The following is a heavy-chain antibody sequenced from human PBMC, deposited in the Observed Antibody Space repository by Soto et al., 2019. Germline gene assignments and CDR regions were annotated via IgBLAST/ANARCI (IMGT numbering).Heavy chain of an antibody. Sequence: QVQLVQSGAEVKKPGASVKVSCKASGYTFTSYYMHWVRQAPGQGLEWMGIINPSGGSTSYAQKFQGRVTMTRDTSTSTVYTELSSLRSEDTAVYYCARGGVHCSGGSCYSGSRTTTYYYYGMDVWGQGTTVTVSS. CDR3: ARGGVHCSGGSCYSGSRTTTYYYYGMDV. CDR1: GYTFTSYY. J-gene: IGHJ6*02. CDR2: INPSGGST. V-gene: IGHV1-46*01. D-gene: IGHD2-15*01.